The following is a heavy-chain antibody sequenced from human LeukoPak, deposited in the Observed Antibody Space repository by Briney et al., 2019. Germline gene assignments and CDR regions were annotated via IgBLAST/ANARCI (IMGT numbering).Heavy chain of an antibody. D-gene: IGHD1-1*01. J-gene: IGHJ3*01. CDR2: IGRTGDI. Sequence: GGSLRLSCVASGFTFSNYAMTWGRQAPGKGLEWVSVIGRTGDIFYADSVKGRFTISRDNSKNTVYLQMNSLRAEDTAVYYCAKYQLLNNNYWRDAFDFWGQGTMVTVSS. CDR1: GFTFSNYA. CDR3: AKYQLLNNNYWRDAFDF. V-gene: IGHV3-23*01.